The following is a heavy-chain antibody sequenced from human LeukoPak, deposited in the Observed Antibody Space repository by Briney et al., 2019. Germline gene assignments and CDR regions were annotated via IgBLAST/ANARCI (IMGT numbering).Heavy chain of an antibody. V-gene: IGHV1-46*01. D-gene: IGHD3-9*01. CDR2: INPSGGST. Sequence: ASVKVSCKASGYTFTSYYMHWVRQAPGQGLEWMGIINPSGGSTSYAQKFQGRVTMTRDMSTSTVYMELSSLRSEDTAVYYCARDRGSLCLIRYFDWYYNWFEPWGQGTLVTVSS. CDR3: ARDRGSLCLIRYFDWYYNWFEP. CDR1: GYTFTSYY. J-gene: IGHJ5*02.